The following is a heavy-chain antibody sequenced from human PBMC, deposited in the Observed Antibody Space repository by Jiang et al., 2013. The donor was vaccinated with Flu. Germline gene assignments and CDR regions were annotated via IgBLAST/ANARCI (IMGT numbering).Heavy chain of an antibody. CDR2: ISSSSSYI. J-gene: IGHJ4*02. D-gene: IGHD6-19*01. Sequence: QLVESGGGLVKPGGSLRLSCAASGFTFSSHSMNWVRQAPGKGLEWVASISSSSSYIFHADSVKGRFTISRDNAENSLFLQMNSLRVEDTAVYYCVREATQWQDNDSWGQGTLVTVSS. V-gene: IGHV3-21*01. CDR3: VREATQWQDNDS. CDR1: GFTFSSHS.